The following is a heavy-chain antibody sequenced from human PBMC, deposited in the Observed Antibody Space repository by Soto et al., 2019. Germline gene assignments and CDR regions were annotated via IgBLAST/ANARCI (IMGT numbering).Heavy chain of an antibody. D-gene: IGHD1-1*01. J-gene: IGHJ4*02. Sequence: EVQLVESGGGLVKPGGSLRLSCAASGFTFSSSSMNWVRQSPGKGLEWVSSISSSTTNIYYADSVKGRFTISRDNAKNSLYLKMNSLRAEDTAVYYCARDLAEMTGTFDGWGQGALVTVSS. CDR3: ARDLAEMTGTFDG. CDR1: GFTFSSSS. V-gene: IGHV3-21*01. CDR2: ISSSTTNI.